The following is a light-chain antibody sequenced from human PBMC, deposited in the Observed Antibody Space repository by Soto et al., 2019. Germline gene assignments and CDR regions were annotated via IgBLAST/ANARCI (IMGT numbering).Light chain of an antibody. CDR1: SSDISNYNY. CDR3: SSYTSTSTYV. Sequence: QSALTQPDSVSGSPGQSVAISCPAASSDISNYNYVSWYQQRPGKVPKHIINDVSDRPSGVSYRFSGSKSGNTASLTISGLQAEDEADYYCSSYTSTSTYVFGTGTKVTVL. V-gene: IGLV2-14*03. J-gene: IGLJ1*01. CDR2: DVS.